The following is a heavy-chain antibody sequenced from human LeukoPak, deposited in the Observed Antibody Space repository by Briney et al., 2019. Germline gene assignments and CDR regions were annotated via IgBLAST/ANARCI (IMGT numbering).Heavy chain of an antibody. CDR1: GFTLSNRW. V-gene: IGHV3-7*01. Sequence: PGGSLRLSCEVSGFTLSNRWMTWVRRAPGKGLEWVATIKQGGSDKFYVDSVKGRFTISGDNAKNSLYLQMNSLRAEDTAVYYCARDPFDLWGQGTLVTVSS. J-gene: IGHJ5*02. CDR2: IKQGGSDK. CDR3: ARDPFDL.